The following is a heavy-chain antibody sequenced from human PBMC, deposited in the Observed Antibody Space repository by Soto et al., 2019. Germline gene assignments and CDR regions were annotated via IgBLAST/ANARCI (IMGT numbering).Heavy chain of an antibody. CDR2: IFWDGSNT. J-gene: IGHJ4*02. CDR3: AKDMAYGGNSGPFDY. CDR1: GFTFDDYT. D-gene: IGHD4-17*01. V-gene: IGHV3-43*01. Sequence: EVQLVESGGVVVQPGGSLRLSCAASGFTFDDYTMHWVRQAPGKGLEWVSLIFWDGSNTHYADSVEGRFTISRDNRKNSLYLQMDRLRTEDTALYYCAKDMAYGGNSGPFDYWGQGTLVTVSS.